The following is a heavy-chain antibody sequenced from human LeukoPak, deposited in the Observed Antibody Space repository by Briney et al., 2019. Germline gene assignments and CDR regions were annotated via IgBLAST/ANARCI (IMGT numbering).Heavy chain of an antibody. Sequence: SETLSLTCAVYGGSFSGYYWSWIRQPPGKGLEWIGEINHSGSTNYNPSLKSRVTISVDTSKNQFSLKLRSVTAADTAVYYCAREVLSGYDYFDYWGQGTLVTVSS. CDR2: INHSGST. V-gene: IGHV4-34*01. D-gene: IGHD5-12*01. J-gene: IGHJ4*02. CDR1: GGSFSGYY. CDR3: AREVLSGYDYFDY.